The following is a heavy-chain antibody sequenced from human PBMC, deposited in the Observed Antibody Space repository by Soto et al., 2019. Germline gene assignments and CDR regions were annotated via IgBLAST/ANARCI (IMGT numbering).Heavy chain of an antibody. J-gene: IGHJ4*02. CDR1: GFTFSSYA. CDR2: IWHDGSKK. D-gene: IGHD3-22*01. V-gene: IGHV3-33*01. Sequence: QVRVVESGGGVVQPGRSLRLSCAASGFTFSSYAMHWVRQAPGKGLEWVAVIWHDGSKKYYADSVKGRFTISRDNSKNTLYLQMNSLRADDTALYYCGSEATYYYESSGYYVWGQGTLVTVSS. CDR3: GSEATYYYESSGYYV.